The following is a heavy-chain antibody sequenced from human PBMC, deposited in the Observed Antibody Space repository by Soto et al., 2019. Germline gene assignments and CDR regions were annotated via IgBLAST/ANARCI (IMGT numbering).Heavy chain of an antibody. CDR1: GFTFSSSW. Sequence: LRLSCAASGFTFSSSWMSWVRQAPGKGLEWVANIKEDGSEKDYVDPVKGRFTITRDNAKNSLYLQMNNLRAEDTAVYFCTRKRFGMDVWGQGTTVTVSS. CDR3: TRKRFGMDV. CDR2: IKEDGSEK. V-gene: IGHV3-7*03. J-gene: IGHJ6*02.